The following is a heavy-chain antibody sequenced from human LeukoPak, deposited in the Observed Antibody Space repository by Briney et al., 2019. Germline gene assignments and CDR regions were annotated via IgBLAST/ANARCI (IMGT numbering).Heavy chain of an antibody. Sequence: PSETLSLTCTVSGGSISTSSYYWGWVRQPPGKGLEWIGNIFYSGSTYYSPSLKSRVTISVDTSKNQFSLKLSSVTAADTAVYYCASDTYYDILTGYYTGAFDIWGQGTMVTVSS. CDR3: ASDTYYDILTGYYTGAFDI. CDR1: GGSISTSSYY. V-gene: IGHV4-39*07. D-gene: IGHD3-9*01. J-gene: IGHJ3*02. CDR2: IFYSGST.